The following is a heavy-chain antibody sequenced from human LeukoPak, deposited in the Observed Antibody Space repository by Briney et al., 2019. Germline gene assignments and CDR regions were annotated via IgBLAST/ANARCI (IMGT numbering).Heavy chain of an antibody. CDR3: ARGPGYSYGLWGANYYYYYMDV. Sequence: ASVNVSCMASGCTFTGYYLHWVRQAPGRGLAWVGWMNHNSGNTGYPQKLQDRVTITRNTAIRKAYMELSSMRSEDTAVYYCARGPGYSYGLWGANYYYYYMDVWGKGATVTVSS. D-gene: IGHD5-18*01. CDR2: MNHNSGNT. J-gene: IGHJ6*03. V-gene: IGHV1-8*03. CDR1: GCTFTGYY.